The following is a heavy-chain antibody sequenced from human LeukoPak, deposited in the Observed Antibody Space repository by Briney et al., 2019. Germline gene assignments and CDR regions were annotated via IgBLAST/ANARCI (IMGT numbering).Heavy chain of an antibody. CDR1: VPTFTSYA. J-gene: IGHJ3*01. Sequence: GASVKVSCKVTVPTFTSYAINWVRQAPGQGLAWMGGFIPIFGSPTYAQQFQGRVTFTTDESTYTAYMELSNLRSDDTAVFYCAGFFYDSSGAAFDLWGQGTMVTVSS. D-gene: IGHD3-22*01. V-gene: IGHV1-69*05. CDR3: AGFFYDSSGAAFDL. CDR2: FIPIFGSP.